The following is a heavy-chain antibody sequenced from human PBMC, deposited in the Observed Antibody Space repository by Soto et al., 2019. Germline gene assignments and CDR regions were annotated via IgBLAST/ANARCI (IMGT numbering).Heavy chain of an antibody. V-gene: IGHV1-3*01. J-gene: IGHJ4*02. Sequence: QVQLVQSGAEVKKPGASVKVSCKASGYIFTSYAIHWVPQAPGQRLEWMGWINAGKGNTKYSQKFQGRVTITRDTSASVSYTELSNLASQDTAVYYCARSEVIPEGWDYWGQGTLVTVPS. CDR3: ARSEVIPEGWDY. CDR1: GYIFTSYA. D-gene: IGHD2-15*01. CDR2: INAGKGNT.